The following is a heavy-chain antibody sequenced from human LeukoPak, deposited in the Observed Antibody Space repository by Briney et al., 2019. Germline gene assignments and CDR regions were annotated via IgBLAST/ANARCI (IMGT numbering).Heavy chain of an antibody. Sequence: GESLKISCKTSGCSFTSHWIAWVRQMPGKGLEWMGIIYPGDSDTRYSPSFQGQVTISVDKSISTAYLQWSSLKASDTAMYYCARSSSFGLKFYFDSWGQGTLVTVSS. J-gene: IGHJ4*02. CDR1: GCSFTSHW. CDR2: IYPGDSDT. D-gene: IGHD3-3*02. V-gene: IGHV5-51*01. CDR3: ARSSSFGLKFYFDS.